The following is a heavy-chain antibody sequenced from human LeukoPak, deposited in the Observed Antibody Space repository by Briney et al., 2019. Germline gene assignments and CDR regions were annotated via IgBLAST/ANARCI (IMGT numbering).Heavy chain of an antibody. D-gene: IGHD5-12*01. CDR2: INSDGSST. CDR1: GFTFSSYW. V-gene: IGHV3-74*01. Sequence: GGSLRLSCAASGFTFSSYWMHWVRQAPGKGLVWVSRINSDGSSTSYADSVKGRFTISRDNAKNSLYLQMNSLRAEDTAVYYCARRQRYSGYELDYWGQGTLVTVSS. CDR3: ARRQRYSGYELDY. J-gene: IGHJ4*02.